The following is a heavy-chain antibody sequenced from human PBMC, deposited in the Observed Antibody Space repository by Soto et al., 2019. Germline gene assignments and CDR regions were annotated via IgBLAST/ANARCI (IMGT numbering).Heavy chain of an antibody. CDR3: ARDRRLYYSDAFEI. D-gene: IGHD1-26*01. Sequence: QVQLVESGGGVVQPGRSLRLSCAASGFTFSIYGMHWVRHAPGKGLEWVAMISFDGSEKYYTDSVKAPFHISRDSSKNTMYLQMDSLRVEDTAVYYCARDRRLYYSDAFEIWGQGTTVTVSS. J-gene: IGHJ3*02. CDR1: GFTFSIYG. V-gene: IGHV3-30*03. CDR2: ISFDGSEK.